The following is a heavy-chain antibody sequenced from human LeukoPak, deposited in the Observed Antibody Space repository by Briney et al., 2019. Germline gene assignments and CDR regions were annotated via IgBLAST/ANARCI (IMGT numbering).Heavy chain of an antibody. J-gene: IGHJ6*03. CDR2: IYYSGST. CDR1: GGSISSYY. CDR3: ARGADYYYMDV. Sequence: SETLSLTCTVSGGSISSYYWSWIRQPPGKGLEWIGYIYYSGSTNYNPSLKSRVTISVDTSKNQFSLKLSSVTAADTAVYYCARGADYYYMDVWGKGNTVTVSS. V-gene: IGHV4-59*01.